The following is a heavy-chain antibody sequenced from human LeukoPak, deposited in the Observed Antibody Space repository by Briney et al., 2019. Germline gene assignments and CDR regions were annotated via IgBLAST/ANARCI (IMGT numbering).Heavy chain of an antibody. CDR1: GFTFSSYA. D-gene: IGHD2-8*01. CDR2: ISGSGGST. CDR3: ANGNRCTSPNCLGYYYFYMDV. V-gene: IGHV3-23*01. J-gene: IGHJ6*03. Sequence: SGGSLRLSCAASGFTFSSYAMSWVRQAPGKGLEWVSAISGSGGSTYYADSVKGRFTISRDNSKNTLYLQMNSLRAEDTAVYYCANGNRCTSPNCLGYYYFYMDVWGKGTTVTVSS.